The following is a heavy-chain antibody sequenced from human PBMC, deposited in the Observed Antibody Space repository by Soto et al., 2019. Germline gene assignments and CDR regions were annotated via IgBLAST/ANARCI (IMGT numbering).Heavy chain of an antibody. J-gene: IGHJ6*02. CDR3: ARDFYPSLFGGGYYYYGMDV. Sequence: SETLSLTCTVSGGSISSSSYYWGWIRQPPGKGLEWIGSIYHSGSTNYNPSLKSRVTISVDKSKNQFSLKLSSVTAADTAVYYCARDFYPSLFGGGYYYYGMDVWGQGTTVTVSS. CDR2: IYHSGST. D-gene: IGHD3-10*02. V-gene: IGHV4-39*07. CDR1: GGSISSSSYY.